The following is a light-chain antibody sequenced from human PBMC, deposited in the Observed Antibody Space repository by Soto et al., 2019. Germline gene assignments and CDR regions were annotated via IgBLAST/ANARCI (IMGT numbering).Light chain of an antibody. CDR3: QQGTSWPRIP. CDR1: QSVSST. J-gene: IGKJ5*01. CDR2: GAS. Sequence: IVLTHSPATLSVSPGERATLSCRASQSVSSTLAWYQQKPGQAPRLLIYGASNRATGIPARFSGSGSGTDFTLTISSLEPEDFAIHDCQQGTSWPRIPFAQGTRPA. V-gene: IGKV3-11*01.